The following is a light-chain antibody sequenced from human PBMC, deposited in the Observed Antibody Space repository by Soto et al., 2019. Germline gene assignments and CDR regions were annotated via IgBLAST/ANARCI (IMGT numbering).Light chain of an antibody. V-gene: IGKV1-27*01. CDR2: GAS. J-gene: IGKJ1*01. CDR1: QDISHF. CDR3: QKYNKDSPAT. Sequence: DIQLTQSPSSLSASVGDRVTFTCRASQDISHFLAWYQQRPGEVPRLLIYGASTLQSGVPSRFSGSGFGTDFTLTITTLQPEDVANYYCQKYNKDSPATFGPGTKVEIK.